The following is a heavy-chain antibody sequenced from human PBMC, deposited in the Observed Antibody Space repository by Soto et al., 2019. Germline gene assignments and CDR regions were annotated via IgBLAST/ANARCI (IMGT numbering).Heavy chain of an antibody. CDR1: GGSFSGYY. J-gene: IGHJ6*02. D-gene: IGHD4-4*01. V-gene: IGHV4-34*01. Sequence: PSETLSLTCAVYGGSFSGYYWSWMRQPPGKGLEWIGEINHSGSTNYNPSLKSRVTISVDTSKNQFSLKLSSVTAADTAVYYCARGRGRVTTYYYYYGMDVWGQGTTVTVSS. CDR2: INHSGST. CDR3: ARGRGRVTTYYYYYGMDV.